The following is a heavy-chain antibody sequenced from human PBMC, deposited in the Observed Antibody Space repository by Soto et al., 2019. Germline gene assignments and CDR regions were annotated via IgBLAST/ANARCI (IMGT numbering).Heavy chain of an antibody. V-gene: IGHV3-23*01. J-gene: IGHJ5*02. CDR2: ISGSGGST. CDR3: AKDHYYDILTGSWWFDP. Sequence: GGSLRLSCAASGFTFSSYAMSWVRQAPGKGLEWVSAISGSGGSTYYADSVKGRFTISRDNSKNTLYLQMNSLRAEDTAVYYCAKDHYYDILTGSWWFDPWGQGTLVTVSS. D-gene: IGHD3-9*01. CDR1: GFTFSSYA.